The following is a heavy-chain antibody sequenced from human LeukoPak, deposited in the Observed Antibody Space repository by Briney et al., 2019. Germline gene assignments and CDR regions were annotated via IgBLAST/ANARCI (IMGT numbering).Heavy chain of an antibody. CDR1: GFTFSSYA. CDR3: AKLTARGD. V-gene: IGHV3-23*01. D-gene: IGHD4/OR15-4a*01. J-gene: IGHJ4*02. Sequence: PGGSLRLSCVASGFTFSSYAMRGVRQAPGKGLEWVSAISGSGGSPYYADSVKGRFTIARDNSKNTLYLQMNSLRAEDTAVYYCAKLTARGDWGQGTLVTVSS. CDR2: ISGSGGSP.